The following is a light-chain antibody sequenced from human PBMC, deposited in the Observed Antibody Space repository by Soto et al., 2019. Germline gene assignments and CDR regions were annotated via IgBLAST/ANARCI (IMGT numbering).Light chain of an antibody. J-gene: IGKJ1*01. CDR2: DAS. CDR3: QQYNDWPRT. V-gene: IGKV3-11*01. Sequence: IVLTQSPATLTLSPGARATLSYKASQSVSSYLAWYQQRPGQAPRLLIYDASSRATGIPDRFSGSGSGTDFTLTISSLEPEDFAVYYCQQYNDWPRTFGQGTKVDIK. CDR1: QSVSSY.